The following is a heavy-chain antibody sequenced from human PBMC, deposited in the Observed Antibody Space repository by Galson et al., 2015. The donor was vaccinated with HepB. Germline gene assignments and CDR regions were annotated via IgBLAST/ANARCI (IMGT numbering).Heavy chain of an antibody. D-gene: IGHD2-2*01. CDR1: GLAFSGYA. CDR2: ISKSATYI. CDR3: ARDRLADCGSSSCYDGFDY. V-gene: IGHV3-21*03. J-gene: IGHJ4*02. Sequence: SLRLSCAASGLAFSGYALIWVRQAPGKGLEWISSISKSATYIHYADSVKGRFTVSRDDVKNSIYLEMSSLRVDDTAMYYCARDRLADCGSSSCYDGFDYWGQGTPVTVSS.